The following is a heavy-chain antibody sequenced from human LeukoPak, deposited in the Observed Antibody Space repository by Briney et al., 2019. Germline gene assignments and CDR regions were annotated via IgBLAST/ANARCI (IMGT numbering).Heavy chain of an antibody. CDR3: ARSRDGYNILDY. CDR2: IVGGGDPT. Sequence: PGGSLRLSCAACGFTFRSYAMNWVRQAPGKGLEWVSAIVGGGDPTHYADSVRGRFTISRDNSKNTLNLQMNSLRAEDTAVYYCARSRDGYNILDYWGQGTLVTVSS. CDR1: GFTFRSYA. V-gene: IGHV3-23*01. J-gene: IGHJ4*02. D-gene: IGHD5-24*01.